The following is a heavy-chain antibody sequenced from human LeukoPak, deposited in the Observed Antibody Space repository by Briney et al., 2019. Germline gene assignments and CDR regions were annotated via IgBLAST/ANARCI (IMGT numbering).Heavy chain of an antibody. J-gene: IGHJ6*02. V-gene: IGHV4-30-2*01. CDR2: IYHSGST. Sequence: PSQTLSLTCAVSGGSISSGGYSWSWIRQPPGKGLEWIGYIYHSGSTYYNPSLKSRVTISVDRSKNQFSLKLSSVTAADTAVYYCARSRVVPAAIRYYYYGMDVWGQGTTVTVSS. CDR1: GGSISSGGYS. CDR3: ARSRVVPAAIRYYYYGMDV. D-gene: IGHD2-2*01.